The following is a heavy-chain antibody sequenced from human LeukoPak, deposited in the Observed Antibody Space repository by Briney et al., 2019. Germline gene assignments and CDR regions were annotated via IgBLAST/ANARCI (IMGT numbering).Heavy chain of an antibody. CDR1: GGTFSSYA. CDR2: IIPIFGTA. Sequence: SVKVSCKASGGTFSSYAISWVRQAPGQGLEWMGGIIPIFGTANYAQKFQGRVTITTDESTSTAYMELSSLRSEDTAVYYCASDPRGRGSCFYWSQGTLVTVSS. CDR3: ASDPRGRGSCFY. J-gene: IGHJ4*02. D-gene: IGHD2-15*01. V-gene: IGHV1-69*05.